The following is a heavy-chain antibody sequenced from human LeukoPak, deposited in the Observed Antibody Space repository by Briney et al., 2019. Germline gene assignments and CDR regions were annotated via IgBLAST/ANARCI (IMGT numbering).Heavy chain of an antibody. CDR3: ARGSKMLGYNWFDP. Sequence: SETLSLTCAVYGGSFSGYYWNWIRQPPGKGLEWIGEINHSGSTNYIPSLKSRVTISVDTSKNQCSLKLSSVTAADTAVYYCARGSKMLGYNWFDPWGQGTLVTVSS. D-gene: IGHD1-26*01. CDR1: GGSFSGYY. J-gene: IGHJ5*02. V-gene: IGHV4-34*01. CDR2: INHSGST.